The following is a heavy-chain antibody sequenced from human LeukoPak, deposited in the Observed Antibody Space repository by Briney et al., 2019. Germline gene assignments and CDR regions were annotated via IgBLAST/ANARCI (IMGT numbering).Heavy chain of an antibody. CDR3: ATRPGAPNWFDP. D-gene: IGHD1-26*01. CDR1: GGSFSGYY. V-gene: IGHV4-34*01. J-gene: IGHJ5*02. CDR2: INHSGST. Sequence: SETLSLTCAVYGGSFSGYYWSWIRQPPGKGLEWIGEINHSGSTNYNPSLKSRVTISVDTSKNQFSLKLSSVTAADTAVYYCATRPGAPNWFDPWGQGTLVTVSS.